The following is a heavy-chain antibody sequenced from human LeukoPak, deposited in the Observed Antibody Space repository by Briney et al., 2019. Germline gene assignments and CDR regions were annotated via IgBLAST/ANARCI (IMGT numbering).Heavy chain of an antibody. CDR1: GFIFSDYA. CDR3: ARDQYFDRSGYYGGFDY. J-gene: IGHJ4*02. CDR2: IGSDGSEE. V-gene: IGHV3-33*01. Sequence: LPGGSLRLSCAASGFIFSDYAMHWVRQAPGKGLEWVAVIGSDGSEEYYADSVKGRFTISRDNSKKTLLLQMNSLRAEDTAVYYCARDQYFDRSGYYGGFDYWGQGALVTVSS. D-gene: IGHD3-22*01.